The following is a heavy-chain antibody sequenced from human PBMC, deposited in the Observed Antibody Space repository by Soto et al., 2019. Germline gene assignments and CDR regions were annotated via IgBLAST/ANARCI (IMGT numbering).Heavy chain of an antibody. V-gene: IGHV4-30-2*01. J-gene: IGHJ5*02. CDR3: ARVPSP. Sequence: HLQLQESGSGLVKPSQTLSLTCAVSGGSISSGGYSWSWIRQPPGKGLEWIGYIYHSGSTYYNPSLKSRVHLTRNKSKNQFSLKLSSGAAADKAVYYCARVPSPWGQGTLVTVSS. CDR2: IYHSGST. CDR1: GGSISSGGYS.